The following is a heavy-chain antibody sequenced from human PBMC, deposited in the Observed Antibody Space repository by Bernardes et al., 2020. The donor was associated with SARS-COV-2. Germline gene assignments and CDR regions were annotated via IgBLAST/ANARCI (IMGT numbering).Heavy chain of an antibody. CDR3: ARAEWLRGWFDP. CDR1: GGSISSGDYY. V-gene: IGHV4-30-4*01. CDR2: IYYSGST. J-gene: IGHJ5*02. Sequence: SETLSLTCTVSGGSISSGDYYWSWIRQPPGKGLEWIGYIYYSGSTYYNPSLKSRVTISVDTSKNQFSLKLSSVTAADTAVYYCARAEWLRGWFDPWGQGTLVTVSS. D-gene: IGHD5-12*01.